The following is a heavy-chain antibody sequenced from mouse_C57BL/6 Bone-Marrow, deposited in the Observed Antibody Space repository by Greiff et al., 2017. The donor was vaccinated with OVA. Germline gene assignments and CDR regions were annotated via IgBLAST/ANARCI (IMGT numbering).Heavy chain of an antibody. D-gene: IGHD1-1*01. J-gene: IGHJ4*01. CDR2: IYPGDGDT. CDR1: GYAFSSSW. Sequence: QVQLQQSGPELVKPGASVKISCKASGYAFSSSWMNWVKQRPGKGLEWIGRIYPGDGDTNYNGKFKGKATLTADKSSSPADMQLSSLTSEDSAVYFCAIYYYARPPYAMDYWGQGTSVTVSS. CDR3: AIYYYARPPYAMDY. V-gene: IGHV1-82*01.